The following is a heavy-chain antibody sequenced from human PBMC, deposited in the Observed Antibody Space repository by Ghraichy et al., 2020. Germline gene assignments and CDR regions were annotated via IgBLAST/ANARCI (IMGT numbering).Heavy chain of an antibody. J-gene: IGHJ4*02. D-gene: IGHD3-10*01. Sequence: LSLTCVASGFSLSNYAMTWVRQAPGKGLEWVSATRESGDNTYYADSVKGRFTISRDNSKNTLYMQMNSLRAEDTAVYYCTRWGGSGNLDYWGQGTLVSVSS. CDR3: TRWGGSGNLDY. V-gene: IGHV3-23*01. CDR2: TRESGDNT. CDR1: GFSLSNYA.